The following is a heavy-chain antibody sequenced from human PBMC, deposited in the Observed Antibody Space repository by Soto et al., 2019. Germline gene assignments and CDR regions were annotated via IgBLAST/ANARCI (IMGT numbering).Heavy chain of an antibody. CDR2: ISSTSGTFI. J-gene: IGHJ4*02. D-gene: IGHD2-8*01. V-gene: IGHV3-11*01. CDR3: ARDRNVFFDY. CDR1: GFTFSDFF. Sequence: GGSLRLSCAASGFTFSDFFMSWVRQAPGKGLEWIAHISSTSGTFIYYADSVKGRFTVSRDNVKNSLYLQMNNLRAEDTAVYYCARDRNVFFDYWGQGTLVTVSS.